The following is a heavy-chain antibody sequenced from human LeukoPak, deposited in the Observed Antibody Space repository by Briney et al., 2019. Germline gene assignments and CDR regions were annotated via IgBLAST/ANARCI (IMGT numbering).Heavy chain of an antibody. D-gene: IGHD6-19*01. CDR1: GVSFSGYY. CDR2: INHSGST. Sequence: PSETLSLTCAVYGVSFSGYYWSWIRQPPGKGLEWIGEINHSGSTNYNPSLKSRVTISVDTSKNQFSLKLSSVTAADTAVYYCARDAYTTEEQWPYGMDVWGQGTTVTVSS. V-gene: IGHV4-34*01. J-gene: IGHJ6*02. CDR3: ARDAYTTEEQWPYGMDV.